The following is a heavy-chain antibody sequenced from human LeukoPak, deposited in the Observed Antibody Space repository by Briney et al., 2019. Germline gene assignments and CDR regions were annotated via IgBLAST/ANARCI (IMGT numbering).Heavy chain of an antibody. D-gene: IGHD2-2*01. Sequence: GGSLRLSCAASGFTFSSYSMNWVRQAPGKGLEWVSSISSSSSYIYYADSVKGRFTISRDNAKNSLYLQMNSLRAEDTAVYYCARRDCSSTSCDYYYYYGMDVWGQGTTVTVSS. V-gene: IGHV3-21*01. CDR2: ISSSSSYI. CDR1: GFTFSSYS. J-gene: IGHJ6*02. CDR3: ARRDCSSTSCDYYYYYGMDV.